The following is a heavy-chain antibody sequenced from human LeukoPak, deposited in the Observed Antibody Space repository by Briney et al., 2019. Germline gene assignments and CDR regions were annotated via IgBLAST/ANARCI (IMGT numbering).Heavy chain of an antibody. CDR3: AKDKAGYSSGCSYY. D-gene: IGHD6-19*01. CDR1: GFTFSSYS. J-gene: IGHJ4*02. CDR2: ISSSSSYI. V-gene: IGHV3-21*04. Sequence: PGGSLRLSCAASGFTFSSYSMNWVRQAPGKGLEWVSSISSSSSYIYYADSVRGRFTISRDNSKNTLYLQMNSLRAEDTAVYYCAKDKAGYSSGCSYYWGQGTLVTVSS.